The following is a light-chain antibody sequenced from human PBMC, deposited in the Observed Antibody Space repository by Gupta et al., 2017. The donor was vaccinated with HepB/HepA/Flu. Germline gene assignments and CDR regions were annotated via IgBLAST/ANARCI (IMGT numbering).Light chain of an antibody. CDR3: MQGTGWSVT. CDR2: KVS. J-gene: IGKJ1*01. V-gene: IGKV2-30*01. CDR1: QRVHYSDGNTY. Sequence: EVVMTQSPLSLPVTRGQPASLSCKSRQRVHYSDGNTYLSGFQQRPVQSPRSLMYKVSNRDSGVPDRFSGSGSGADFTLKISRVDAEDVGVYYCMQGTGWSVTFGQGTKVEIK.